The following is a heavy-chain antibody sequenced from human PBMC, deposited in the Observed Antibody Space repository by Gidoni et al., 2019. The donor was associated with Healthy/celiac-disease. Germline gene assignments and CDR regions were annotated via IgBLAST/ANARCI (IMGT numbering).Heavy chain of an antibody. V-gene: IGHV3-64D*06. J-gene: IGHJ6*02. Sequence: EVQLVESGGGLVQPGGSLRLSCSASGFTFSSYAMHWVRQAPGKGLEYVSAISSNGVSTYYADSVKGRFTISRDNSKNTLYLQMSSLSAEDTAVYYCVKTTMEHYYYGMDVWGQGTTVTVSS. D-gene: IGHD3-10*01. CDR3: VKTTMEHYYYGMDV. CDR1: GFTFSSYA. CDR2: ISSNGVST.